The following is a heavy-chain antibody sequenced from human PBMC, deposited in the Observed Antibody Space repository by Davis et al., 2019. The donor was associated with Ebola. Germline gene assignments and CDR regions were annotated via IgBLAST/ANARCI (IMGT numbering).Heavy chain of an antibody. J-gene: IGHJ4*02. V-gene: IGHV3-21*01. Sequence: PGGSLRLSCAASGFTFSSYSMNWVRQAPGKGLEWVSSISSSSSYIYYADSVKGRFTISRDNAKNSLYLQMNSLRGEDTAVYYCARAPKYTGYDFPYYFDYWGQGTLVTVSS. D-gene: IGHD5-12*01. CDR1: GFTFSSYS. CDR2: ISSSSSYI. CDR3: ARAPKYTGYDFPYYFDY.